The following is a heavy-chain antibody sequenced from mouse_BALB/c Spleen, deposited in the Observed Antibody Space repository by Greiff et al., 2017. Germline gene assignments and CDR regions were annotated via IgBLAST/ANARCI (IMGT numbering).Heavy chain of an antibody. CDR3: ARDLFYGNYEYYYAMDY. V-gene: IGHV7-3*02. CDR2: IRNKANGYTT. CDR1: GFTFTDYY. Sequence: EVQLVESGGGLVQPGGSLRLSCATSGFTFTDYYMSWVRQPPGKALEWLGFIRNKANGYTTEYSASVKGRFTISRDNSQSILYLQMNTLRAEDSATYYCARDLFYGNYEYYYAMDYWGQGTSVTVSS. J-gene: IGHJ4*01. D-gene: IGHD2-1*01.